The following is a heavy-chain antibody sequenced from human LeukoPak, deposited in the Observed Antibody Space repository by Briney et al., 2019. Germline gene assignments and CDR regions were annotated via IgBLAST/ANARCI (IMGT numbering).Heavy chain of an antibody. D-gene: IGHD5-18*01. Sequence: ASVKVSCKASGYTFTSYGISWVRQAPGQGLEWMGWINTNTGNPTYAQGFTGRFVFSLDTSVSTAYLQISSLKAEDTAVYYCAREGDNRIQLWLLHYWGQGTLVTVSS. V-gene: IGHV7-4-1*02. CDR3: AREGDNRIQLWLLHY. CDR1: GYTFTSYG. J-gene: IGHJ4*02. CDR2: INTNTGNP.